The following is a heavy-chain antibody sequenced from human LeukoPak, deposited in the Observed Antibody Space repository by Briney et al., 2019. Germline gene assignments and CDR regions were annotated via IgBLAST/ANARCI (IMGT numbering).Heavy chain of an antibody. CDR2: IGGSGDTT. V-gene: IGHV3-23*01. Sequence: GGSLRLSCAASGFTFSTSAMNWVRQAPGKGLEWVSVIGGSGDTTYYADSVRGRFTISRDNFKNTLYLQMNSLTAEDTAIYYCAKGISLPHYYYYGMDVWGQGTTVTASS. J-gene: IGHJ6*02. CDR3: AKGISLPHYYYYGMDV. D-gene: IGHD1-14*01. CDR1: GFTFSTSA.